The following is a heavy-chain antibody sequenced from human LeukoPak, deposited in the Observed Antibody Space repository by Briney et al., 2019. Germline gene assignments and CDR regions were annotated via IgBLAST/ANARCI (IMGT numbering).Heavy chain of an antibody. Sequence: GGSLRLSCAASGFTFSGSAMHWVRQAFGKGLEWVGRIRSKANSYATAYAASVKGRFTISRDDSKNTAYLQMNSLKTEDTAVYYCTRSLPIVGAPYYFDYWGQGTLVTVSS. V-gene: IGHV3-73*01. CDR2: IRSKANSYAT. CDR3: TRSLPIVGAPYYFDY. J-gene: IGHJ4*02. D-gene: IGHD1-26*01. CDR1: GFTFSGSA.